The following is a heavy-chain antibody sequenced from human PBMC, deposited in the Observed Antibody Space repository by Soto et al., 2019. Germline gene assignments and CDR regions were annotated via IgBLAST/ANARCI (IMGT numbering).Heavy chain of an antibody. Sequence: QEQLVQSGAEVKKPGASAKVSCKASGYILRSYDIYWVRQAPGQGLEWMGSLTPDTGYTVYARKFQGRMIVTRNTSISIAYMELTNLKPEDTAVYYCGRGLEEGYYSYGMDVWGQGTTVTVSS. V-gene: IGHV1-8*01. CDR1: GYILRSYD. CDR2: LTPDTGYT. D-gene: IGHD1-1*01. J-gene: IGHJ6*02. CDR3: GRGLEEGYYSYGMDV.